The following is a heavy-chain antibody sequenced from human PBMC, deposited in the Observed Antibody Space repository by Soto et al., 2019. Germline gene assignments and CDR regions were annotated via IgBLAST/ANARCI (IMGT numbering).Heavy chain of an antibody. Sequence: LRLSCAASGFSVSGNYMSWVRQAPGKGLEWVSNIDNGGTTYYADSVKGRFTTSRDNSRNTVDLQMDTLRAEDTAVYYCARGRESRSIFDFWGQGTLVTVSS. CDR3: ARGRESRSIFDF. D-gene: IGHD6-13*01. CDR2: IDNGGTT. J-gene: IGHJ4*02. CDR1: GFSVSGNY. V-gene: IGHV3-53*01.